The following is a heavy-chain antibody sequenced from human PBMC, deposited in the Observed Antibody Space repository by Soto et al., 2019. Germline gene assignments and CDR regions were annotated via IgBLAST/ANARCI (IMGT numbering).Heavy chain of an antibody. J-gene: IGHJ4*02. CDR3: ARETRHGCYEY. Sequence: QVQLVQSGAEVKKPGSSVKVSCKASGGTFSTYAISWVRQAPGQGLEWMGGIIPIFGTANYAQKFQGRVTISADEYTSISYMELSSLRSEDTAVYYCARETRHGCYEYWGQGTLVTVSS. D-gene: IGHD2-15*01. CDR1: GGTFSTYA. CDR2: IIPIFGTA. V-gene: IGHV1-69*12.